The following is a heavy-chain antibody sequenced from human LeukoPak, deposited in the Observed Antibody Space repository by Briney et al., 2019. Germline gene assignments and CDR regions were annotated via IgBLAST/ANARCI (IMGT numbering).Heavy chain of an antibody. Sequence: GESLKISCKGSGYSFTSYWIGWVRQMPGKGLEWMGIIYPGDSDTRYSPSFQGQVTISADKSISTAYLQWSSLKVSDTAMYYCARGTGVRYCSNGVCYTSDYWGQGTLVTVSS. D-gene: IGHD2-8*01. J-gene: IGHJ4*02. CDR3: ARGTGVRYCSNGVCYTSDY. V-gene: IGHV5-51*01. CDR1: GYSFTSYW. CDR2: IYPGDSDT.